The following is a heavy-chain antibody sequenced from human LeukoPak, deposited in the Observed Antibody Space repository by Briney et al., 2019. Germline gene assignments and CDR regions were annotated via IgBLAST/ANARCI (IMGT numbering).Heavy chain of an antibody. Sequence: PGGCLRLSCGASGFTFSTYGMHWVRQAPGKGLEWVAVIWYDGSDKYYADSVKGRFTISRDNSKNTLYLQMNSLRVEDTAVYYCAKGDGHLNLRFDYWGQGTLVTVSS. J-gene: IGHJ4*02. CDR2: IWYDGSDK. V-gene: IGHV3-33*06. CDR1: GFTFSTYG. CDR3: AKGDGHLNLRFDY. D-gene: IGHD2-21*02.